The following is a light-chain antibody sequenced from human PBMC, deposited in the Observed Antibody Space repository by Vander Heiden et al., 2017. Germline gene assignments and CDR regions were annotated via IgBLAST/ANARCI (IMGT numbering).Light chain of an antibody. V-gene: IGLV1-40*01. J-gene: IGLJ2*01. CDR2: GNS. CDR1: SPNIGAGYD. Sequence: QSVLTQPPSVSGPPGQRVTIPCTGSSPNIGAGYDVHWYQKLPGTAPKLLSYGNSNRPSGVPDRFSGSKSGTSASLAITGLQAEDEADYYCQSYDSSVVFGGGTKLTGL. CDR3: QSYDSSVV.